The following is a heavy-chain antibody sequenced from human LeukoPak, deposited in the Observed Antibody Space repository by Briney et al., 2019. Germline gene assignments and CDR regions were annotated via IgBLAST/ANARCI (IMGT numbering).Heavy chain of an antibody. CDR1: GFTFSSYE. V-gene: IGHV3-48*03. CDR3: AGRSGPDDY. CDR2: ISSSGSTI. J-gene: IGHJ4*02. D-gene: IGHD2-15*01. Sequence: PGGFLRLSCAASGFTFSSYEMNWVRQAPGKGLEWVSYISSSGSTIYYADSVKGRFTISRDNAKNSLYLQMNSLRVEDTAVYYCAGRSGPDDYWGQGTLVTVSS.